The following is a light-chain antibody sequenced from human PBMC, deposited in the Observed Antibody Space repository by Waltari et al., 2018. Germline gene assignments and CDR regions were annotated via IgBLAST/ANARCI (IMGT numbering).Light chain of an antibody. CDR3: QQYNNWRT. J-gene: IGKJ2*01. CDR1: QSIARN. V-gene: IGKV3-15*01. CDR2: GAS. Sequence: EVLMTQSPPTLSVSPGERATLSCRASQSIARNLAWYQQKPCQAPRLLIYGASTRATDVPDRFSGSGSGTEFTLTISSLQSEDFAVYYCQQYNNWRTFGQGTKLEIK.